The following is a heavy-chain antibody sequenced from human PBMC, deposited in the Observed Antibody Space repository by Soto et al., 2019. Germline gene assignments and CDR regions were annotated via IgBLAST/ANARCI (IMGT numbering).Heavy chain of an antibody. CDR3: ARVSLMVYANFDY. V-gene: IGHV4-34*01. D-gene: IGHD2-8*01. CDR1: GGSFSGYY. J-gene: IGHJ4*02. Sequence: QVQLQSWGAGLVKPSETLSLTCAVYGGSFSGYYWTWIRQPPGKGLECIGEINHSGSTKYHPALKSRVNISVDTSKNQFSLKLSSVTAADTSVYYCARVSLMVYANFDYWGQGTLVTVSS. CDR2: INHSGST.